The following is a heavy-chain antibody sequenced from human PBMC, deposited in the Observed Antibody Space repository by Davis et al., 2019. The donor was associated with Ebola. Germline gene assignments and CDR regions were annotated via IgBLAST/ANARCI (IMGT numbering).Heavy chain of an antibody. Sequence: TVSCMGSGYTFTTYWIGWVRQMPGKGLEWMGIIYPGDSDTRYSPSFQGQVTISADKSISTAYLQWSSLKASDTAMYYCARRGGWSGAFLDYWGQGTLVTVSS. D-gene: IGHD3-3*02. CDR3: ARRGGWSGAFLDY. V-gene: IGHV5-51*01. CDR2: IYPGDSDT. J-gene: IGHJ4*02. CDR1: GYTFTTYW.